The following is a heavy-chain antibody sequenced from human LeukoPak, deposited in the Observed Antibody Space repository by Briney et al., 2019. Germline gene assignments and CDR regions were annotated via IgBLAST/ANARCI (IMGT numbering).Heavy chain of an antibody. V-gene: IGHV3-23*01. J-gene: IGHJ3*02. D-gene: IGHD5-18*01. CDR1: GFSFNNYA. CDR3: AKGARAGYSDAFDI. CDR2: FSSGGST. Sequence: GGSLRLSCAASGFSFNNYAMTWVRQAPGRGLERVSGFSSGGSTYYAASVQGRFTISRDNSKNTLYLRMNTLRVEDTALYYCAKGARAGYSDAFDIWGQGTMVTVSS.